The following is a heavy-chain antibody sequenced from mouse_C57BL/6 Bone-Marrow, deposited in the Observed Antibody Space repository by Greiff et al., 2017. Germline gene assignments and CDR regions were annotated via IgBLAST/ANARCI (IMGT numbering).Heavy chain of an antibody. D-gene: IGHD2-5*01. CDR1: GYTFTSYW. J-gene: IGHJ1*03. Sequence: QVQLQQSGAELVKPGASVKMSCKASGYTFTSYWITWVKQRPGQGLEWIGDIYPGSGSNNYNEKFKSKATLTVDTSSSTAYMQLSSLTSEDSAVYYCARPYDSNYWYFDVWGTGTTVTVSS. CDR3: ARPYDSNYWYFDV. V-gene: IGHV1-55*01. CDR2: IYPGSGSN.